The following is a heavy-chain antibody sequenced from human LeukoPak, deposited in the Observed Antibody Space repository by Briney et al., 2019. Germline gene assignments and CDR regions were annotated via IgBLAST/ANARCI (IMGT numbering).Heavy chain of an antibody. CDR2: IYDSGST. J-gene: IGHJ5*02. V-gene: IGHV4-39*01. CDR1: GGSIRSSYYY. Sequence: PSETLSLTCTVSGGSIRSSYYYWGWIRQPPGKGLEWIGSIYDSGSTYYNPSLKSRVTISVDTSRNQFSLKLSSVTAADTAVYYCARHPWTQDMNWFDPWGLGTLVTVSS. D-gene: IGHD2-15*01. CDR3: ARHPWTQDMNWFDP.